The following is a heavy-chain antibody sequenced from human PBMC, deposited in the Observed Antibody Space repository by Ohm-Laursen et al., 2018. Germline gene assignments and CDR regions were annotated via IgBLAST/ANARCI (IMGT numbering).Heavy chain of an antibody. V-gene: IGHV3-23*01. CDR3: AQTWAEVGPRGEYFQH. D-gene: IGHD3/OR15-3a*01. Sequence: SLRLSCTASGFTFSNYAMSWVRQAPGKGLEFVSVISGSGLNTYYADSVKGRYTISRDNSKNTYYLQMNSLSTEDTAVYYCAQTWAEVGPRGEYFQHWGQGTLVTVSS. J-gene: IGHJ1*01. CDR1: GFTFSNYA. CDR2: ISGSGLNT.